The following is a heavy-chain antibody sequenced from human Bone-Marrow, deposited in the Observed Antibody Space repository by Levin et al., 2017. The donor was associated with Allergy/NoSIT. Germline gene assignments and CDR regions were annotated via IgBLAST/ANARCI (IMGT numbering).Heavy chain of an antibody. CDR3: ARPDCSGTSCYYFFDS. J-gene: IGHJ4*02. D-gene: IGHD2-2*01. V-gene: IGHV3-48*02. Sequence: GESLKISCAASGFTFSRYSMNWVREAPGRGLEWVSYISRSSSTISYADSVKGRFTISRDNAKNSLYLQMNSLRDEDTAVYYCARPDCSGTSCYYFFDSWGQGTLVTVSS. CDR1: GFTFSRYS. CDR2: ISRSSSTI.